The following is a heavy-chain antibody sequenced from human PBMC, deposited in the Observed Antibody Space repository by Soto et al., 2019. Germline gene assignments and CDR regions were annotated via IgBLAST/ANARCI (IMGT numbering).Heavy chain of an antibody. V-gene: IGHV3-30*18. CDR3: TKGSEVARQELDY. D-gene: IGHD3-3*01. Sequence: PRGSLRLSCAASGFTFSNFGMHWGRQAPGKGLEWVAAISADGSDKYFSDSVKGRFTISRDNSKNTLFLQMNSLRVEDTAVYYCTKGSEVARQELDYWGQGTLVTVSS. J-gene: IGHJ4*02. CDR1: GFTFSNFG. CDR2: ISADGSDK.